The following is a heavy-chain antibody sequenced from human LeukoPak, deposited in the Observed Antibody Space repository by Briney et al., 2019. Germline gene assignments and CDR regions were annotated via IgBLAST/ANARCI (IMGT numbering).Heavy chain of an antibody. J-gene: IGHJ6*03. CDR1: GYTFTSYD. V-gene: IGHV1-8*03. CDR3: ARGRVYYYYMDV. Sequence: VKVSCKASGYTFTSYDINWVRQATGQGLEWMGWMNPNSGNTGYAQKFQGRVTITRNTSISTAYMELSSLRSEDTAVYYCARGRVYYYYMDVWGKGPRSPSP. CDR2: MNPNSGNT.